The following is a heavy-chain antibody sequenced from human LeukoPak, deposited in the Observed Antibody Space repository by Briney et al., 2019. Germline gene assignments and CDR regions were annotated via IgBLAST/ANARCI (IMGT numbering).Heavy chain of an antibody. D-gene: IGHD3-9*01. CDR2: ISSSSSYI. V-gene: IGHV3-21*01. J-gene: IGHJ6*02. Sequence: GGSLRLSCAASGFTFSSYSMNWVRQAPGKGLEWVSSISSSSSYIYYADSVKGRFTISRDNAKNSLYLQMNSLRAEDTAVYYCARDRTIRYFEISGYYYYYGMDVWGQGTTVTVS. CDR1: GFTFSSYS. CDR3: ARDRTIRYFEISGYYYYYGMDV.